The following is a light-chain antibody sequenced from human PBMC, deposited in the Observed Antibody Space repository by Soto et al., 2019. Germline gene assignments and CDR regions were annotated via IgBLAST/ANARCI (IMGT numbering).Light chain of an antibody. CDR2: STS. CDR1: TGDVTSGHY. CDR3: LLYNGGAQV. Sequence: QTVVTQPPSLTVSPGGSVTLACASSTGDVTSGHYPYWFQQKPGQAPIALIYSTSNQHAWTPARFSGSPLGGKAALTLSGVQHEDEAEYYCLLYNGGAQVFGEGTKLTVL. J-gene: IGLJ2*01. V-gene: IGLV7-43*01.